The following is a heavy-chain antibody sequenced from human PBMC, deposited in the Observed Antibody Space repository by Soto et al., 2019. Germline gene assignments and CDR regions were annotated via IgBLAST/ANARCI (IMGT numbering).Heavy chain of an antibody. CDR2: ISGGGVGT. D-gene: IGHD3-22*01. Sequence: GGSLRLSCAVSGFTFSSYAMSWVRQAPGKGLEWVSGISGGGVGTYYADSVKGRFTISRDNSKNTLYLQMNSLRAEDTAVYYCARRRDSSGYYPEPYHFDNWGQGTLVTVSS. V-gene: IGHV3-23*01. CDR1: GFTFSSYA. J-gene: IGHJ4*02. CDR3: ARRRDSSGYYPEPYHFDN.